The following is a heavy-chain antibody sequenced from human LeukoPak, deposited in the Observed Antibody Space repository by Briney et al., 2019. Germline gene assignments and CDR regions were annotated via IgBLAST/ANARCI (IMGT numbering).Heavy chain of an antibody. CDR2: INPNSGGT. J-gene: IGHJ3*02. V-gene: IGHV1-2*02. D-gene: IGHD3-10*01. CDR1: GGTFSSYA. Sequence: ASVKVSCKASGGTFSSYAISWVRQAPGQGLEWMGWINPNSGGTNYAQKFQGRVTISVDTSKNQFSLKLSSVTAADTAVYYCARASYHPELRAFDIWGQGTMVTVSS. CDR3: ARASYHPELRAFDI.